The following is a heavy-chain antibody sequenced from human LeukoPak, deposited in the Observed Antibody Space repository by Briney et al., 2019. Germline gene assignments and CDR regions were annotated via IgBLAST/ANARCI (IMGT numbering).Heavy chain of an antibody. Sequence: PGGSLRLSCAASGFTFSSYWMHWARQAPGKGLEWVASINHNGNVNYYVDSVKGRFTISRDNAKNSLYLQMSNLRAEDTGVYFCARGGGLDVWGQGATVTVSS. D-gene: IGHD3-16*01. CDR1: GFTFSSYW. CDR2: INHNGNVN. CDR3: ARGGGLDV. J-gene: IGHJ6*02. V-gene: IGHV3-7*03.